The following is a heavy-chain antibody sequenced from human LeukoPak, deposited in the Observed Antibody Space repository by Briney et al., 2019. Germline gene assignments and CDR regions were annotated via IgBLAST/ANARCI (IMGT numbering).Heavy chain of an antibody. CDR1: GFTFSSYG. D-gene: IGHD6-19*01. Sequence: PGRSLRLSCAASGFTFSSYGMHWVRQAPGKGLEWVAVISYDGSNKYYADSVKGRFTISRDNSKNTLYLQTNSLRAEDTAVYYCASQPAVAGHFDYWGQGTLVTVSS. CDR2: ISYDGSNK. CDR3: ASQPAVAGHFDY. V-gene: IGHV3-30*03. J-gene: IGHJ4*02.